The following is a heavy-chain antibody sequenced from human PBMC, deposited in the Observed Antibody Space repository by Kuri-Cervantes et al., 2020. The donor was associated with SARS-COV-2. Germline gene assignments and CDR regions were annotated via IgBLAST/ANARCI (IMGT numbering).Heavy chain of an antibody. CDR3: ARGSSCSSTSCYEVGWFDP. V-gene: IGHV3-64*01. Sequence: GESLKISCAASGFTFSSYAMHWVRQAPGKGLEYVSAISSNGGSTYYANSVKGRFTISRDNSKNPLYLQMGSLRAEDMAVYYCARGSSCSSTSCYEVGWFDPWGQGTLVTVSS. J-gene: IGHJ5*02. CDR2: ISSNGGST. D-gene: IGHD2-2*01. CDR1: GFTFSSYA.